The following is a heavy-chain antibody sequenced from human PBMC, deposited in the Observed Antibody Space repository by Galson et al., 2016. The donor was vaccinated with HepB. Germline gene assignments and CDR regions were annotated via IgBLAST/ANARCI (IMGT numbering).Heavy chain of an antibody. CDR3: AKGGHGSGSYYFDY. J-gene: IGHJ4*02. CDR2: ISGTGATT. D-gene: IGHD2-15*01. V-gene: IGHV3-23*01. Sequence: GKGLEWVSTISGTGATTYYADSVKGRFTISRDNSKNTLYLQMKNLRVEATAVYFCAKGGHGSGSYYFDYWGQGALVTVSS.